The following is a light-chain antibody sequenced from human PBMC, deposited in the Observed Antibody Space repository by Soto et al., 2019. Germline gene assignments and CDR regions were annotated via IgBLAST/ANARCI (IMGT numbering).Light chain of an antibody. CDR1: SSDVGGYNY. J-gene: IGLJ1*01. V-gene: IGLV2-8*01. CDR3: SSYAGSNNLV. Sequence: QSALTQPPSASGSPGQSVTISCTGTSSDVGGYNYVSWYKQHPGKAPKLMIYEVSKRPSGVPDRFSGSKSGNTASLTVSGLQAEDEADYYCSSYAGSNNLVFGTGTKVTVL. CDR2: EVS.